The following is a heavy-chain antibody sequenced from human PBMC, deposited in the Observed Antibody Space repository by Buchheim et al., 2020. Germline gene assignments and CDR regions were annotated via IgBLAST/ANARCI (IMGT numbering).Heavy chain of an antibody. Sequence: VQLVESGGGVVQPGRSLRLSCAASGFTFSSYGMHWVRQASGKGLEWVGRIRSKANSYATAYAASVKGRFTISRDDSKNTAYLQMNSLKTEDTAVYYCTRLAHYYYGMDVWGQGTT. CDR3: TRLAHYYYGMDV. CDR2: IRSKANSYAT. V-gene: IGHV3-73*01. J-gene: IGHJ6*02. CDR1: GFTFSSYG.